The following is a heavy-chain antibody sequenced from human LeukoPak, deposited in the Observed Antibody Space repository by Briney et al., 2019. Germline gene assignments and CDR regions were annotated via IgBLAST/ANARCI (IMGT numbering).Heavy chain of an antibody. CDR3: ARGTRVIPEDY. CDR1: GYTFTGHY. V-gene: IGHV1-46*01. CDR2: INPSGGST. Sequence: GASVKVSCKASGYTFTGHYMHWVRQAPGQGLEWMGIINPSGGSTTYAQKFQGRVTMTRDTSTSTVYMELSSLRSEDTAVYFCARGTRVIPEDYWGQGTLVTVSS. D-gene: IGHD2-21*01. J-gene: IGHJ4*02.